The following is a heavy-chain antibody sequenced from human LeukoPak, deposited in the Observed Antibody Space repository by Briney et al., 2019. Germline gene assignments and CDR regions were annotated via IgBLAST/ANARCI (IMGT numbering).Heavy chain of an antibody. CDR2: IKSDGST. CDR1: GFTFSTYW. V-gene: IGHV3-74*01. CDR3: ARAPSEIGGYYPEYFRH. J-gene: IGHJ1*01. Sequence: GGSLRLSCAASGFTFSTYWMHWVRQAPGKGLVWVSRIKSDGSTNYADSVKGRFTISRDNANNTLSLQMNSMRPEDTGVYYCARAPSEIGGYYPEYFRHWGQGTLVTVSS. D-gene: IGHD3-22*01.